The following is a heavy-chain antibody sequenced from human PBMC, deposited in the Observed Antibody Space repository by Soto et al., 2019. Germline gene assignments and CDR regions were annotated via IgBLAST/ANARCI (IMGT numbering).Heavy chain of an antibody. D-gene: IGHD4-4*01. CDR2: INPYNGNT. J-gene: IGHJ6*02. Sequence: ASVKVSCKASGYTFTSYGISWVRQAPGQGLEWMGWINPYNGNTNYAQKLQGRVTMTTDTSTSTAYMELRSLRSDDSAVYYCARDINYSYDYYGMDVWGQGTTVTVSS. CDR1: GYTFTSYG. V-gene: IGHV1-18*01. CDR3: ARDINYSYDYYGMDV.